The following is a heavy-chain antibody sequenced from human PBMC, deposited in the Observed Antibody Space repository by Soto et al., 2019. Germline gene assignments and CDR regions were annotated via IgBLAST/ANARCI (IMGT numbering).Heavy chain of an antibody. CDR1: GFTFSSYG. Sequence: PGGSMRVSCAASGFTFSSYGRNWVRQAPGKGLEWVSYISSSSSTIYYADSVKGRFTISRDNAKNSLYLQMNSLRAEDTAVYYCARDQLYYNDISGRPLNAFDVWGQGTMVTVSS. CDR3: ARDQLYYNDISGRPLNAFDV. D-gene: IGHD3-22*01. J-gene: IGHJ3*01. V-gene: IGHV3-48*01. CDR2: ISSSSSTI.